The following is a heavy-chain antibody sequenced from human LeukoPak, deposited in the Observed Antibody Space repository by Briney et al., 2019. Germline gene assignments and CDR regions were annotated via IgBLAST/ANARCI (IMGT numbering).Heavy chain of an antibody. CDR2: INHSGST. CDR1: GGSFSGYY. D-gene: IGHD3-3*02. CDR3: AGGGVLINIFYY. J-gene: IGHJ4*02. Sequence: SETLSLTCAVYGGSFSGYYWSWIRQPPGKGLEWIGEINHSGSTNYNPSLKSRVTISVDTSKNQFSLKLSAVTAADTAVYYCAGGGVLINIFYYWGRGTLVTVSS. V-gene: IGHV4-34*01.